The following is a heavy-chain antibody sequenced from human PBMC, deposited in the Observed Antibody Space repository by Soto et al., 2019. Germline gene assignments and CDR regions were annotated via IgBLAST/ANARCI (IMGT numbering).Heavy chain of an antibody. J-gene: IGHJ5*02. D-gene: IGHD1-26*01. CDR1: GYSFTSYW. V-gene: IGHV5-51*01. CDR3: ASRGAFHNWFDP. Sequence: GASLKISCKGSGYSFTSYWIGWVRQMPGKGLEWMGIIYPGDSDTKYSPSFEGQVTISADKSINTAYLQWSSLKASDTTMYYCASRGAFHNWFDPLGQVTLVNV. CDR2: IYPGDSDT.